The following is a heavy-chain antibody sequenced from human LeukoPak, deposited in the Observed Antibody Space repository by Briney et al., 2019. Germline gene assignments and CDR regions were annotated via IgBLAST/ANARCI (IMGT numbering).Heavy chain of an antibody. Sequence: GGSLRLSCVGSGSTLSSHWMSWVRQAPGKGPEWVTYINQDGSEKNYVDSVKGRFTISRDNAKNSLYLEMNSLRSGDTAVYHCATGGHYHGDWGQGTLVTVSS. D-gene: IGHD1-1*01. CDR3: ATGGHYHGD. V-gene: IGHV3-7*05. CDR1: GSTLSSHW. J-gene: IGHJ4*02. CDR2: INQDGSEK.